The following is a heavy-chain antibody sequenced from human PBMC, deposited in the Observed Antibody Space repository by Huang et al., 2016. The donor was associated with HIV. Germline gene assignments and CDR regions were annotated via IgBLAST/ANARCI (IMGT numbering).Heavy chain of an antibody. CDR1: EGTFSSYS. D-gene: IGHD5-18*01. CDR3: ARAALVNNQYFDY. CDR2: IIPIFGTT. V-gene: IGHV1-69*13. J-gene: IGHJ4*02. Sequence: VQLIQSGAEVKKTGSSVRVSCRASEGTFSSYSIGWMRQAPGQGREWRGGIIPIFGTTTYAQKCQGRVSIAADESTSTAYMDLNSLRSEDTAVYYCARAALVNNQYFDYWGQGTLVTVSS.